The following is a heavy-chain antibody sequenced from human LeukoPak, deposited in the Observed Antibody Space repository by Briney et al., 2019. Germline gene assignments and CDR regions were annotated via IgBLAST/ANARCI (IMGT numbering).Heavy chain of an antibody. Sequence: ASVKVSCKASGYTFTSYGISWVRQAPGQGLEWMGWISAYNGNTNYAQKLQGRVTMTTDTSTSTAYIELRSLRCDDTAVYYCARLGIAAAAHYFDYWGQGTLVTVSS. D-gene: IGHD6-13*01. J-gene: IGHJ4*02. CDR1: GYTFTSYG. CDR3: ARLGIAAAAHYFDY. CDR2: ISAYNGNT. V-gene: IGHV1-18*01.